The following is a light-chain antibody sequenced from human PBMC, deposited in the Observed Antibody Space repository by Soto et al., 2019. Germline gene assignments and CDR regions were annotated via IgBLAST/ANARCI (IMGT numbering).Light chain of an antibody. Sequence: EIRVTQSASTLSASIGDRVIITCRASQSISTWLAWYQQKPGKAPKVLIYDVSTLESGVPSRFSGSGSGTEFTLTISSLQPDDFATYYCQHYNSYSEAFAQGTKVDI. J-gene: IGKJ1*01. V-gene: IGKV1-5*01. CDR2: DVS. CDR3: QHYNSYSEA. CDR1: QSISTW.